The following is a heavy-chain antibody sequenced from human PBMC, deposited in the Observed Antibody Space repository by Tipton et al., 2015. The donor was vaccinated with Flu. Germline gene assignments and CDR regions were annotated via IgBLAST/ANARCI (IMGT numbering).Heavy chain of an antibody. V-gene: IGHV4-59*08. Sequence: TLSLTCTVSNDSISTSYWSWIRQSPGKGLEWIGYLYYSGSTIYNPSLKSRVTISVDTSKNQFSLKLSSVTAADTAVYYCASGYYYRGDYWGQGTLVTVSS. CDR2: LYYSGST. D-gene: IGHD3-22*01. CDR1: NDSISTSY. CDR3: ASGYYYRGDY. J-gene: IGHJ4*02.